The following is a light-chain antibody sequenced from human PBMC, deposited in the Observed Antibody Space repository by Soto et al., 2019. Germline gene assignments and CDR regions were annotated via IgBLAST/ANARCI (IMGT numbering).Light chain of an antibody. CDR2: DAY. J-gene: IGKJ1*01. Sequence: EIVLTQSPATLSLVPGERATLSCRASQSVLRYLACCQQKPVQAPRLLIFDAYNRATGIPPRFSGSGSGTDFTLTISSVELEDFALFYCQQYGTLGQGTKVAI. CDR1: QSVLRY. CDR3: QQYGT. V-gene: IGKV3-11*01.